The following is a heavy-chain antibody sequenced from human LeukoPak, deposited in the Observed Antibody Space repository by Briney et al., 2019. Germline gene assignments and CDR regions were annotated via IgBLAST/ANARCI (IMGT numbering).Heavy chain of an antibody. CDR2: IRQDGGDF. J-gene: IGHJ4*02. Sequence: GGSLRLSCAASGFTFSDYWMSWVRQDPGKGLAWVANIRQDGGDFNYVDSVKGRFTSSRDNARNSLFLQMNDLRVDDTAIYFCTKEYDYSGYLGQGRGYFDYWVQGALVTVSS. CDR1: GFTFSDYW. V-gene: IGHV3-7*03. D-gene: IGHD3-22*01. CDR3: TKEYDYSGYLGQGRGYFDY.